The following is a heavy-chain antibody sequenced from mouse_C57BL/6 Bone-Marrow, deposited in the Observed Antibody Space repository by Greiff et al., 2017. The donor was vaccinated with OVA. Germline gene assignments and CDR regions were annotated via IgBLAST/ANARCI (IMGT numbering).Heavy chain of an antibody. CDR3: AKGPFAY. J-gene: IGHJ3*01. V-gene: IGHV2-3*01. CDR2: IWGDGST. Sequence: QVQLKESGPGLVAPSQCLSISCTVSGFSFTSYGVSWVRQPPGKGLEWLGVIWGDGSTNYHSALISRLSISKDNSKSQVFLTLNSLQTDDTATYYCAKGPFAYCSQGTLVTVSA. CDR1: GFSFTSYG.